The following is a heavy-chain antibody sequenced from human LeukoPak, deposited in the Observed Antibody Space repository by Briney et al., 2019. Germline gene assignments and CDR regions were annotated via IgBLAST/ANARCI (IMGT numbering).Heavy chain of an antibody. J-gene: IGHJ4*02. D-gene: IGHD1-26*01. CDR2: ISAYNGNT. V-gene: IGHV1-18*01. CDR1: GYTFTSYG. Sequence: ASVKVSCKASGYTFTSYGTSWVRQAPGQGLERRGWISAYNGNTNYAQKLQGRVTMTTDTSTSTAYMELRSLRSDDTAVYYCARDGVGATVGGFDYWGQGTLVTVSS. CDR3: ARDGVGATVGGFDY.